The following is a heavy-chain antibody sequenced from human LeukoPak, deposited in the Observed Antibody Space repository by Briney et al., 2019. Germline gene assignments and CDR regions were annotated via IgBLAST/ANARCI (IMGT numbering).Heavy chain of an antibody. CDR2: MNPNSGNT. CDR3: AKAFSSTWYWYFDL. CDR1: GYTFTSYD. V-gene: IGHV1-8*01. Sequence: ASVKVSCKASGYTFTSYDINWVRQATGQGLEWMGWMNPNSGNTGYAQKFQGRVTMTRDTSISTAYMELSSLRPEDTALYYCAKAFSSTWYWYFDLWGRGTLVTVSS. D-gene: IGHD6-13*01. J-gene: IGHJ2*01.